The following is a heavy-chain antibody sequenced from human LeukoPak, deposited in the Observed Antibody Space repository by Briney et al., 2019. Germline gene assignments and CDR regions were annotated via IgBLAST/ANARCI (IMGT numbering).Heavy chain of an antibody. Sequence: GGSLRLSCAASGFTFSDYYMSWIRQAPGKGLEWVSYISSSGSTIYYADSVKGRFTISRDNAKNSLYLQMNSLRAEDTAVYYCARDPESYYYDSSGYYFSPWGQGTLVTVSS. CDR3: ARDPESYYYDSSGYYFSP. CDR2: ISSSGSTI. V-gene: IGHV3-11*04. D-gene: IGHD3-22*01. J-gene: IGHJ5*02. CDR1: GFTFSDYY.